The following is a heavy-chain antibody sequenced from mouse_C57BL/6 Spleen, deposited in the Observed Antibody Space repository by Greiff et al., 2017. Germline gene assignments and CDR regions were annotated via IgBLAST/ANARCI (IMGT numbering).Heavy chain of an antibody. Sequence: VQLKESGPELVKPGDSVKKSCKASGYTLTDYNMHWVKQSHGKSLEWIGYINPNTGGTSYNQKFKGKATLTVNKSSSTAYMELRSLTSEDSAVYYCARLRLRHYYAMDYWGQGTSVTVSS. CDR3: ARLRLRHYYAMDY. CDR1: GYTLTDYN. V-gene: IGHV1-22*01. J-gene: IGHJ4*01. CDR2: INPNTGGT. D-gene: IGHD2-4*01.